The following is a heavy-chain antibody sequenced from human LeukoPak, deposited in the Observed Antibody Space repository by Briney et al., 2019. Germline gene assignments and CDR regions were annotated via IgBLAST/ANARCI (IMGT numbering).Heavy chain of an antibody. CDR2: INHSGST. Sequence: SETLSLTCAVYGGPFSGYYRSWIRQPPGKGLEWIGEINHSGSTNYNPSLKSRVTISVDTSKNQFSLKLSSVTAADTAVYYCASLPSRDYWGQGTLVTVSS. J-gene: IGHJ4*02. V-gene: IGHV4-34*01. CDR3: ASLPSRDY. D-gene: IGHD2-2*01. CDR1: GGPFSGYY.